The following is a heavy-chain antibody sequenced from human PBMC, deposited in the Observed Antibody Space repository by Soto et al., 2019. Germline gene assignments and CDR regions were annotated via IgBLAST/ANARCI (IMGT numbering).Heavy chain of an antibody. Sequence: PSETLSLTCTVSGGSISSYYWTWIRQPAGKGLEWTGRIHSSGSTNYNPSLKSRVTMSVDTSKNQFSLKLSSVTAADTAVYYCARTIIPATGWYFDCWGQGTLVTVSS. CDR2: IHSSGST. V-gene: IGHV4-4*07. D-gene: IGHD2-2*01. J-gene: IGHJ4*02. CDR3: ARTIIPATGWYFDC. CDR1: GGSISSYY.